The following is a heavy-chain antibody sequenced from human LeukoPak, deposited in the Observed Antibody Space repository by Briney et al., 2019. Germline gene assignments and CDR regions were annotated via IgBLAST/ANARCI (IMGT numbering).Heavy chain of an antibody. V-gene: IGHV4-59*08. CDR2: IYYSGST. D-gene: IGHD3-10*01. Sequence: SETLSLTCTVSGGSISSYYWSWIRQPPGKGLEWIGYIYYSGSTNYNPSLKSRVTISVDTSKNQFSLKLSSVTAADTAVYYCARALGYYYGSGSYNWFDPWGQGTLVTVSS. J-gene: IGHJ5*02. CDR1: GGSISSYY. CDR3: ARALGYYYGSGSYNWFDP.